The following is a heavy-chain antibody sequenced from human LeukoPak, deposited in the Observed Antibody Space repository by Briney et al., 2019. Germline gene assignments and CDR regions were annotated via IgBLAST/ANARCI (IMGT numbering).Heavy chain of an antibody. V-gene: IGHV4-59*01. D-gene: IGHD6-13*01. Sequence: SETLSLTCTVSGGSISSYYWSWIRQPPGKGLEWIGYIYYSGSTNYIPSLKSRVTISVDTSKNQFSLKLSSVTAADTAVYYCARVSSSWYFDYWGQGTLVTVSS. CDR3: ARVSSSWYFDY. J-gene: IGHJ4*02. CDR1: GGSISSYY. CDR2: IYYSGST.